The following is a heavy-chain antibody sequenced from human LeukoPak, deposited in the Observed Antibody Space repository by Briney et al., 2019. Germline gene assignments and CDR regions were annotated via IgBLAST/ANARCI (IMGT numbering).Heavy chain of an antibody. J-gene: IGHJ6*03. Sequence: SQTLSLTCTVSGGSISSGGYYWSWIRQHPGKGLEWIGYIYYSGSTYYNPSLKSRVTISVDTSKNQFSLKLSSVTAADTAVYYCARSRGYSGYDSLYYYYYMDVWGKGTTVTVSS. V-gene: IGHV4-31*03. D-gene: IGHD5-12*01. CDR1: GGSISSGGYY. CDR2: IYYSGST. CDR3: ARSRGYSGYDSLYYYYYMDV.